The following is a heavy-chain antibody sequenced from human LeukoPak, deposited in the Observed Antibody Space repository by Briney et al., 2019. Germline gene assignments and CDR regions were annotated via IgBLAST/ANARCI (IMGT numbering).Heavy chain of an antibody. CDR3: ARALRARRTGTTGSVYGMDV. J-gene: IGHJ6*02. CDR1: GGSISSYY. D-gene: IGHD1-1*01. CDR2: IYYSGST. V-gene: IGHV4-59*01. Sequence: SETLSLTCTVSGGSISSYYWSWMRQPPGKGLEWIWYIYYSGSTNYNPSLKSRVTISVDPSKNQFSLKLGSVTAEDTAVYYCARALRARRTGTTGSVYGMDVWGQGTTVTVSS.